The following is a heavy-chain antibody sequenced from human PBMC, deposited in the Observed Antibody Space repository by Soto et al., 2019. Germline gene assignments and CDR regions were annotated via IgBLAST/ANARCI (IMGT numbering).Heavy chain of an antibody. V-gene: IGHV1-18*01. CDR1: GYTSTSNG. CDR2: ISTYNGNT. D-gene: IGHD6-6*01. Sequence: ASVKVSCKASGYTSTSNGISWVRQAPGQGLEWMGWISTYNGNTNYAQKLQGRVTMTTDTSTSTAYMELRSLRSDDTAVYYCARVVQYSNWYFDLWGRGTLVTVSS. J-gene: IGHJ2*01. CDR3: ARVVQYSNWYFDL.